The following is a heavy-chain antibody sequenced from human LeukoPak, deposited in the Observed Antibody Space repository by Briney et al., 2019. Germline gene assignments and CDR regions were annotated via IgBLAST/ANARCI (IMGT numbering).Heavy chain of an antibody. CDR3: AREDMITFGGVID. V-gene: IGHV1-2*02. CDR1: GCTFTGYY. Sequence: ASVKVSCKASGCTFTGYYMHWVRQAPGQGLEWMGWINPNSGGTNYAQKFQGRVTMTRDTSISTAYMELSRLRSDDTAVYYCAREDMITFGGVIDWGQGTLVTVSS. CDR2: INPNSGGT. D-gene: IGHD3-16*02. J-gene: IGHJ4*02.